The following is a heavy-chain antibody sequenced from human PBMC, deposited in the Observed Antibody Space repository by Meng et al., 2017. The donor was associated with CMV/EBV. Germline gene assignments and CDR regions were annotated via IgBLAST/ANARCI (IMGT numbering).Heavy chain of an antibody. Sequence: PTPVKPTQTLTLTCTFSGFSLRTSGVGVGWIRQPPGKALEWLALIYWDDDKRYSPSLKSRLTITKDTSKNQVVLTMTNMDPVDTATYYCARIAAAGRFDYWGQGTLVTVSS. CDR2: IYWDDDK. V-gene: IGHV2-5*02. CDR3: ARIAAAGRFDY. D-gene: IGHD6-13*01. J-gene: IGHJ4*02. CDR1: GFSLRTSGVG.